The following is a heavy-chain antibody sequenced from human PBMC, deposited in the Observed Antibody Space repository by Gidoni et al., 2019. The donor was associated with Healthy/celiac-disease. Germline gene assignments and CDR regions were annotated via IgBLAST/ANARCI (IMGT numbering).Heavy chain of an antibody. CDR3: ARLGIAAAVGD. CDR2: IYYSGST. J-gene: IGHJ4*01. CDR1: GGSISSSSYY. Sequence: QLQLQESGPGLVKPSETLSLTCPVYGGSISSSSYYWGWIRQPPGKGLEWIGSIYYSGSTYYKPSLKSRFTISVDTSKNQFSLKLSSVTAADTAVYSCARLGIAAAVGDLGHGTLVTVSS. V-gene: IGHV4-39*01. D-gene: IGHD6-13*01.